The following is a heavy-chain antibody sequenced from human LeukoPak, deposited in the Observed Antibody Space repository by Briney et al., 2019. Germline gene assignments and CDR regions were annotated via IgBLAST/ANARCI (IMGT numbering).Heavy chain of an antibody. J-gene: IGHJ3*02. Sequence: PSQTLSLTCTVSGGSISSGSYYWSWIRQPAGKGLEWIGRIYTSGSTNYNPSLKSRVTISVDTSKNQFSLKLSSVTAADTAVYYCAREPKFDYDILTGYYPDAFDIWGQGTMVTVSS. CDR3: AREPKFDYDILTGYYPDAFDI. V-gene: IGHV4-61*02. CDR1: GGSISSGSYY. CDR2: IYTSGST. D-gene: IGHD3-9*01.